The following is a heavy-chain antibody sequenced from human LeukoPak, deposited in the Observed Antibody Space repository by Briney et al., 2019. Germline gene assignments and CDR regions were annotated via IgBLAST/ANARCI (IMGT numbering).Heavy chain of an antibody. Sequence: GGSLRLSCAASGFTFNSYSMHWVRQAPGKGLEWVAFIRSDGSTKYYADSVKGRFTISRDNSKNTLYLQMNSLRAEDTAVYYCAKDLPVAYFDYWGQGTVVTVSS. CDR1: GFTFNSYS. J-gene: IGHJ4*02. CDR3: AKDLPVAYFDY. V-gene: IGHV3-30*02. CDR2: IRSDGSTK.